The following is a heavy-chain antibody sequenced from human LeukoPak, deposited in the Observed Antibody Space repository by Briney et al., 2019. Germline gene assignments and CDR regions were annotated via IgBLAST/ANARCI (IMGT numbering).Heavy chain of an antibody. CDR3: ARVSIVVVPGSNWFDP. CDR2: IRPDGNEK. D-gene: IGHD2-2*01. V-gene: IGHV3-7*01. CDR1: GFAFSSYW. Sequence: PGGSLRLSCAASGFAFSSYWVTWVRQAPGKGLEWMANIRPDGNEKYYVDSVKGRFTISRDNAKNSLYLQMNSLRAEDTAIYYCARVSIVVVPGSNWFDPWGQGTLVTVSS. J-gene: IGHJ5*02.